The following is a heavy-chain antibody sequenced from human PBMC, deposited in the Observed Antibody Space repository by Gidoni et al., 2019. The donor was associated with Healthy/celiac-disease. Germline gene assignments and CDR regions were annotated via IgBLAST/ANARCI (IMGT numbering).Heavy chain of an antibody. J-gene: IGHJ3*02. V-gene: IGHV3-20*01. Sequence: EVQLVESGGGVVRPGGSMRLSCAASGLTFDDYGMSWVRQAPGQGLEWVSGINWNVGSTGYADSVKGRFTISRDNAKNSLYLQMNSLRAEDTALYHCAKHILTGHEPRDAFDIWGQGTMVTVSS. CDR1: GLTFDDYG. CDR3: AKHILTGHEPRDAFDI. D-gene: IGHD3-9*01. CDR2: INWNVGST.